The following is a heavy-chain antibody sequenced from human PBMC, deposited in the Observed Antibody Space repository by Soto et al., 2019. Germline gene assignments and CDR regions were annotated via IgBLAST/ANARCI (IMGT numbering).Heavy chain of an antibody. Sequence: GGSLRLSCAASGFTFSSYGMHWVRQAPGKGLEWVAVIWYDGSNKYDADSVKGRFTISRDNSKNTLYLQMNSLRAEDTAVYYCARVEQQLGYIDYWGQGTLVTVSS. J-gene: IGHJ4*02. D-gene: IGHD6-13*01. CDR2: IWYDGSNK. CDR3: ARVEQQLGYIDY. V-gene: IGHV3-33*01. CDR1: GFTFSSYG.